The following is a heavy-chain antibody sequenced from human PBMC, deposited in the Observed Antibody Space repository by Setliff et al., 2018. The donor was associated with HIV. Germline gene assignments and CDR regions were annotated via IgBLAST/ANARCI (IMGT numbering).Heavy chain of an antibody. J-gene: IGHJ4*02. V-gene: IGHV1-18*04. Sequence: ASVKVSCKASGYTFTGYYMHWVRQAPGQGLEWMGWISTYNGNTNYAQKFQGRVTITTDESTTTAYMELSSLRSEDTALYYCAGSILTGYYTFGADYWGQGTLVTVSS. CDR2: ISTYNGNT. D-gene: IGHD3-9*01. CDR3: AGSILTGYYTFGADY. CDR1: GYTFTGYY.